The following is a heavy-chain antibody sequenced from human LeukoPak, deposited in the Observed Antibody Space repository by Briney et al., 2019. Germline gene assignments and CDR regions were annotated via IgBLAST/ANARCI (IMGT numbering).Heavy chain of an antibody. Sequence: PGGSLRLSCATSGFTFDDYAMHWVREAPGKGLEWVSGISWNSGSIGYADSVKGRFTISRDNAKNSLYLQMKSLRAEDMAFYYCAKGYYDSSGYYFFDHWGQGTLVTVSS. CDR3: AKGYYDSSGYYFFDH. J-gene: IGHJ4*02. D-gene: IGHD3-22*01. CDR2: ISWNSGSI. CDR1: GFTFDDYA. V-gene: IGHV3-9*03.